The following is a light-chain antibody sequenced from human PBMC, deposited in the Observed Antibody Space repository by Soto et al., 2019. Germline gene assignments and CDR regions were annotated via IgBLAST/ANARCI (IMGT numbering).Light chain of an antibody. Sequence: HLSQSPSSLSASVGDRVSITCRASQGIAGYLVWYQQKPGKAPKLLIYAASSLQSGVPSRFSGSGSGTDFTLTISSLQPEDFATYYCQQLHSYPLTSGGGTKVDIK. J-gene: IGKJ4*01. CDR2: AAS. V-gene: IGKV1-9*01. CDR3: QQLHSYPLT. CDR1: QGIAGY.